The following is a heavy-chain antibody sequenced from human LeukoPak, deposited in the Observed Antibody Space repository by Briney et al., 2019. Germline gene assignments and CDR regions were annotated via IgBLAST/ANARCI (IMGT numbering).Heavy chain of an antibody. D-gene: IGHD6-19*01. CDR2: INYSGST. V-gene: IGHV4-59*01. CDR1: GGSISSYY. Sequence: SETLSLTCTVSGGSISSYYWSWIRQPPGKGLEWIGYINYSGSTNYNPSLKSRVTISVDTSKNQFSLKLSSVTAADTAVYYCARDLSSGGPFDYWGQGTLVTVSS. CDR3: ARDLSSGGPFDY. J-gene: IGHJ4*02.